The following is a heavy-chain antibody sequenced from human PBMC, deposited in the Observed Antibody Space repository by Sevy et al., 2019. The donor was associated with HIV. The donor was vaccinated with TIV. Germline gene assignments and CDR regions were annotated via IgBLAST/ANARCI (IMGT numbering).Heavy chain of an antibody. V-gene: IGHV3-9*01. CDR3: AKVLHRGCDGINCYSYYFYFYGLDV. CDR2: ISWNRGSI. Sequence: GGSLRLSCAASGFPFNDYAMHWVRQAPGKGLEWVSGISWNRGSIGYADSVKGRFTISRDNAKQSVYLEMNSLRPEDTATYYFAKVLHRGCDGINCYSYYFYFYGLDVWGQGTTVTVSS. D-gene: IGHD2-21*01. J-gene: IGHJ6*02. CDR1: GFPFNDYA.